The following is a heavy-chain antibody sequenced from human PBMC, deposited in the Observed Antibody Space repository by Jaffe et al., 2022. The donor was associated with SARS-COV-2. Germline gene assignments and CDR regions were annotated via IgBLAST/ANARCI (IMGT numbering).Heavy chain of an antibody. CDR3: TTVYNMQTYALDI. J-gene: IGHJ3*02. CDR1: GITFSDAW. CDR2: IKSKAHGEAT. V-gene: IGHV3-15*01. D-gene: IGHD1-1*01. Sequence: EEQLVESGGGLAKPGGSLRLSCTASGITFSDAWMTWVRQAPGEGLEWVGRIKSKAHGEATDYPAPVKGRFIMSRDDSKNTVYLQMNSLKTEDTAVYYCTTVYNMQTYALDIWGQGTMVTVSS.